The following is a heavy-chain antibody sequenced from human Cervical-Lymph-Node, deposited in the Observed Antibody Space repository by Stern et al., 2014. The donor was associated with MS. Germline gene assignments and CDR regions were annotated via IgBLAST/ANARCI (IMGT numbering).Heavy chain of an antibody. Sequence: QLVQSGSELKKPGASVKVSCKASGYTFTSYAMNWVRQAPGQGLEWMGWININTGNPTYAQGFTERFVFSLESSARTAYLMTSSLKAEDTAVYYCARDRGGYCSSTGCYSYCGMDVWGQGTTVTVSS. D-gene: IGHD2-2*02. CDR2: ININTGNP. CDR3: ARDRGGYCSSTGCYSYCGMDV. V-gene: IGHV7-4-1*02. CDR1: GYTFTSYA. J-gene: IGHJ6*02.